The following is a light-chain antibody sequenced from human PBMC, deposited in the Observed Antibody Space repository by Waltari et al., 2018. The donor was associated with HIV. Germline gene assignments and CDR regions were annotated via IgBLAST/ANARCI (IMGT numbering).Light chain of an antibody. CDR3: CSYADNYPVV. CDR1: SSDVGGYTY. V-gene: IGLV2-11*01. Sequence: QSALTQPRSVSGSPGQSVTISCTGTSSDVGGYTYVSWYQHHPGKAPKFMFYDVNKRPSGVPDRFPGSKSGNTASLTISGLQAEDEADYYCCSYADNYPVVFGGGTKLTVL. J-gene: IGLJ2*01. CDR2: DVN.